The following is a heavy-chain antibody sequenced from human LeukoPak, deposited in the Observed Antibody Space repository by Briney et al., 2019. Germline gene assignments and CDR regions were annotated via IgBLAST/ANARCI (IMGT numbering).Heavy chain of an antibody. D-gene: IGHD2-2*01. CDR3: AKPAVIYSYYYYHGMDV. V-gene: IGHV3-30*18. CDR2: ISYDGSNK. J-gene: IGHJ6*02. Sequence: GGSLRLSCAASGFTFSSYGMHWVRQAPGKGLEWVAVISYDGSNKYYADSVKGRFTISRDNSKNTLYLQMNSLRAEDTAVYYCAKPAVIYSYYYYHGMDVWGQGTTVTVSS. CDR1: GFTFSSYG.